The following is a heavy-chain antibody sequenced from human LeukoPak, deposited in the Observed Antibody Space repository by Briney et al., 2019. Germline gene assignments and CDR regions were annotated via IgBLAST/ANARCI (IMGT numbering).Heavy chain of an antibody. CDR2: IYYSGST. V-gene: IGHV4-59*01. J-gene: IGHJ6*02. CDR3: ARAMGWGYEDYYYYYGMDV. CDR1: GGPISSYY. Sequence: SETLSLTCTVSGGPISSYYWSWIRQPPGKGLEWIGYIYYSGSTNYNPSLKSRVTISVDTSKNQFSLKLSSVTAADTAVYYCARAMGWGYEDYYYYYGMDVWGQGTTVTVSS. D-gene: IGHD5-12*01.